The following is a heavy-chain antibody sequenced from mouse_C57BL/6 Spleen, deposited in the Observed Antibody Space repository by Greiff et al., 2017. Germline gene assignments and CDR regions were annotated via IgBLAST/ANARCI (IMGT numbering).Heavy chain of an antibody. D-gene: IGHD1-1*01. CDR1: GFTFSNYW. J-gene: IGHJ1*03. V-gene: IGHV6-3*01. CDR3: TESSHGYFDV. Sequence: EVQVVESGGGLVQPGGSMKLSCVASGFTFSNYWMNWVRQSPEKGLEWVAQIRLKSDNYATHYAESVKGRFTISRDDSKSSVYLQMNNLRAEDTGIYYCTESSHGYFDVWGTGTTVTVSS. CDR2: IRLKSDNYAT.